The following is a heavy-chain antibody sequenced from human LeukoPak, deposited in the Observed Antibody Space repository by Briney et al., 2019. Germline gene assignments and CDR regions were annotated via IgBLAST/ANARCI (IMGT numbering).Heavy chain of an antibody. CDR1: GFTFGDYA. D-gene: IGHD5-24*01. J-gene: IGHJ4*02. CDR2: IRSKAYGGTT. CDR3: TRDLDYPRDGYNINTYYFDY. V-gene: IGHV3-49*04. Sequence: PGGSLRLSCTASGFTFGDYAMSWVRQAPGKGLEWVGFIRSKAYGGTTEYAASVKGRFTISRDDSKSIAYLQMNSLKTEDTAVYYCTRDLDYPRDGYNINTYYFDYWGQGTLVTVSS.